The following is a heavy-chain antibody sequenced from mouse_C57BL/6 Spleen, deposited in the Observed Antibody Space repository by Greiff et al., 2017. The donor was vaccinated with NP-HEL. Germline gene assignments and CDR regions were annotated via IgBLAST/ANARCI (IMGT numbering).Heavy chain of an antibody. CDR2: IYPGSGNT. J-gene: IGHJ3*01. Sequence: QVQLKESGAELVRPGASVKLSCKASGYTFTDYYINWVKQRPGQGLEWIARIYPGSGNTYYNEKFKGKATLTAEKSSSTAYMQLSSLTSEDSAVYFCAIISSAWFAYWGQGTLVTVSA. V-gene: IGHV1-76*01. CDR3: AIISSAWFAY. CDR1: GYTFTDYY. D-gene: IGHD3-1*01.